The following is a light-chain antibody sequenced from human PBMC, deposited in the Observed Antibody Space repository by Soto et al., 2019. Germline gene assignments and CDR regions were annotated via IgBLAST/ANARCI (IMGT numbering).Light chain of an antibody. V-gene: IGKV1-12*01. CDR3: QRADSFPLT. CDR2: AAA. Sequence: DIQMTQSPSSVSASIGDTVTISSRASQRLYTWLVWYQQKPAKAPKLLIYAAASLQSGVPSRFSGSRYGTDSTLTISSLQPEDSATYYCQRADSFPLTFGGATKVDIK. CDR1: QRLYTW. J-gene: IGKJ4*01.